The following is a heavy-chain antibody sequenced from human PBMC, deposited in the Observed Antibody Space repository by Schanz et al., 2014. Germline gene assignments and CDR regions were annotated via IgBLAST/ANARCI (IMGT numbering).Heavy chain of an antibody. CDR2: IIHDGRP. V-gene: IGHV4-4*02. D-gene: IGHD2-2*01. Sequence: QVQLQESGPGLVKPSGTLSLTCAVSGVSISSTNWWHWVRQSPGKGLEWLGEIIHDGRPNYNPPLGSRVTISLDKSENQFSLELTSVTAADTALYFCARVKQGCSDTSCVLDPWGQGTLVTVSS. CDR1: GVSISSTNW. CDR3: ARVKQGCSDTSCVLDP. J-gene: IGHJ5*02.